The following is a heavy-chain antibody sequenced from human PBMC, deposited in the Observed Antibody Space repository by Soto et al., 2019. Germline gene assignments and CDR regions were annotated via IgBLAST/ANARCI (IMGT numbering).Heavy chain of an antibody. J-gene: IGHJ4*02. V-gene: IGHV1-69*01. CDR1: GCTFSSYA. Sequence: ASVKVSCKFSGCTFSSYAISWVRQAPGQGLEWMGGIIPIFGTANYAQKFQDRVTITADESTSTAYMELSSLRSEDTAVSYCADSGITIFGVAEYYFAYWGKGTLVTVSS. CDR3: ADSGITIFGVAEYYFAY. D-gene: IGHD3-3*01. CDR2: IIPIFGTA.